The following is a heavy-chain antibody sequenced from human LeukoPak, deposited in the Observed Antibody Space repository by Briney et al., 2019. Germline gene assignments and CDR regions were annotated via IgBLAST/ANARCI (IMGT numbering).Heavy chain of an antibody. CDR3: ARGKLGYYDSSGYSFDY. D-gene: IGHD3-22*01. CDR2: ISSSSSYI. CDR1: GFTFSSYS. Sequence: GGSLRLSCAAPGFTFSSYSMNWVRQAPGKGLEWVSSISSSSSYIHYADSVKGRFTISRDNAKNSLYLQMNSLRAEDTAVYYCARGKLGYYDSSGYSFDYWGQGILVTVSS. V-gene: IGHV3-21*06. J-gene: IGHJ4*02.